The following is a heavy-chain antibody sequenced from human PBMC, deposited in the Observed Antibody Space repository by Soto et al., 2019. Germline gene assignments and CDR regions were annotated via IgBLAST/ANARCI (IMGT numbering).Heavy chain of an antibody. D-gene: IGHD4-4*01. CDR2: IRSKANNYAT. Sequence: PGGSLRLSCAASGFSISDSTMEWVRQASGKGLEWVGRIRSKANNYATTYIASVKGRFTVSRDDSKNTAYLQMNSLKTEDTAIYYCTSHGPETVNYFDYWGQGIVVTVSS. V-gene: IGHV3-73*01. CDR1: GFSISDST. J-gene: IGHJ4*02. CDR3: TSHGPETVNYFDY.